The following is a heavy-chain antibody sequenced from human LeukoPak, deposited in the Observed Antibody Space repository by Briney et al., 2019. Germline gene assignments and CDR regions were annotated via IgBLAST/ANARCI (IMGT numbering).Heavy chain of an antibody. D-gene: IGHD4-23*01. V-gene: IGHV5-51*01. CDR1: GYSFTYYW. CDR3: ARQDGNSAYYFDY. Sequence: GESLKISCKGSGYSFTYYWIGWVRQMPGKGLEWMGIIYPGDSDTRYSPSFQAQVTISADKSLTTAYLQWNSLKASDTAIYYCARQDGNSAYYFDYWGQGTLVTVSS. J-gene: IGHJ4*02. CDR2: IYPGDSDT.